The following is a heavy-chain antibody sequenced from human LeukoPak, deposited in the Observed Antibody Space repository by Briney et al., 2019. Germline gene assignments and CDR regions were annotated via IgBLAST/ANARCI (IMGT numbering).Heavy chain of an antibody. J-gene: IGHJ4*02. V-gene: IGHV3-49*04. CDR2: IRRKAHGGTT. D-gene: IGHD3-22*01. Sequence: GSLRLSCTTSGFTFGDYAMSWVRQAPGKGLEWVSFIRRKAHGGTTEYAASVKGRFSSSRDDSKSIAYLQMNSLKTEDTAVYFCTRVTYYYDNSGYFHFDSWGQGSLVTVSS. CDR1: GFTFGDYA. CDR3: TRVTYYYDNSGYFHFDS.